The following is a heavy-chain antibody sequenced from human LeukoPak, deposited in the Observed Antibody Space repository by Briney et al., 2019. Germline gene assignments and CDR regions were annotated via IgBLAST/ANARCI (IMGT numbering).Heavy chain of an antibody. CDR1: GYTFTSYG. CDR2: ISAYNGNT. Sequence: ASVKVSCKASGYTFTSYGISWVRQASGQGLEWMGWISAYNGNTNYAQKLQGRVTMTTDTSTSTAYMELRSLRSDDTAVYYCARGGQLLYNYYYYMDVWGKGTTVTVSS. V-gene: IGHV1-18*01. J-gene: IGHJ6*03. D-gene: IGHD2-2*01. CDR3: ARGGQLLYNYYYYMDV.